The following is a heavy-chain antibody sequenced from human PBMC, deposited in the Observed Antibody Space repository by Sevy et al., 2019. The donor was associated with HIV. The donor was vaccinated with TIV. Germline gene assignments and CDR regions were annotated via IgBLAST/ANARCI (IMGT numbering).Heavy chain of an antibody. V-gene: IGHV1-46*01. CDR3: VRADPDQHFDS. J-gene: IGHJ4*02. Sequence: ASVKVSCKASGDTFTNNYIHWVRQAPGQGLEWMGMVDPSAGNTTYAQKFQGRVTMTRDTSTSILYMDLGSLRSEDTALYYCVRADPDQHFDSWGQGTLVTVSS. CDR1: GDTFTNNY. CDR2: VDPSAGNT.